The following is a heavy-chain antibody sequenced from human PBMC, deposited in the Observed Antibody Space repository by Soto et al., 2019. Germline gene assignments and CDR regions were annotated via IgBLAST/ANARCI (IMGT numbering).Heavy chain of an antibody. V-gene: IGHV4-34*01. D-gene: IGHD6-19*01. CDR1: GGSFSGYY. CDR3: AGDSSGWETTWVDY. J-gene: IGHJ4*02. Sequence: PSETLSLTCAVYGGSFSGYYWSWIRQPPGKGLEWIGEINHSGSTNYNPSLKSRVTISVDTSKNQFSLKLSSVTAADTAVYYCAGDSSGWETTWVDYWGQGTLVTVSS. CDR2: INHSGST.